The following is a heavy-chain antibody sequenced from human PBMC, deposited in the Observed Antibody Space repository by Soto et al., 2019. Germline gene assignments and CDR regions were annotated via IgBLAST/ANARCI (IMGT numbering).Heavy chain of an antibody. CDR3: ARDARMPTDLGGYYYYAIDV. V-gene: IGHV4-61*01. D-gene: IGHD4-4*01. J-gene: IGHJ6*02. Sequence: PXATLSLTCAVSGGSFNSLTYYWSWIRQPPGKGLEWIGHIYYSGTTNYSPSLKSRVTISIDTSKNQFSLKLSSVTAADTALYYCARDARMPTDLGGYYYYAIDVWAQGTTVTVSS. CDR1: GGSFNSLTYY. CDR2: IYYSGTT.